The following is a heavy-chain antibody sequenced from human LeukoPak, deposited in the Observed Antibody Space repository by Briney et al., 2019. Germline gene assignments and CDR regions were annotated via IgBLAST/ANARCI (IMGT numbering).Heavy chain of an antibody. J-gene: IGHJ4*02. CDR2: MNTNSGHT. D-gene: IGHD1-26*01. Sequence: ASVKVSCKASGYTFTSYDIIWVRQASGQGLEWMGWMNTNSGHTGYAQKFQGRVTMTRTTSISTAYMELTSLTSGDSAVYYCARSIVGVRKRNDYWGQGTLVTVSS. CDR1: GYTFTSYD. CDR3: ARSIVGVRKRNDY. V-gene: IGHV1-8*01.